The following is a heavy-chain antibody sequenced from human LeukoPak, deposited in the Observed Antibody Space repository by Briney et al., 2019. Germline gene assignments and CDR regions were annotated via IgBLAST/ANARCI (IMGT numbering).Heavy chain of an antibody. CDR1: GGSISSSSYY. D-gene: IGHD3-22*01. CDR3: ARAYYDSSGYYGGEYYFDY. CDR2: IYYSGST. J-gene: IGHJ4*02. Sequence: KPSETLSLTCTVSGGSISSSSYYWGWVRQPPGKGLEWIGSIYYSGSTYYNPSLKSRVTISVDTSKNQLSLKLSSVTAADTAVYYCARAYYDSSGYYGGEYYFDYWGQGTLVTVSS. V-gene: IGHV4-39*07.